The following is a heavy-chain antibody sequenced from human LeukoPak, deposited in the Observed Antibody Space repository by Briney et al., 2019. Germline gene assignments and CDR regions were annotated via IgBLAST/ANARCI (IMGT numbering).Heavy chain of an antibody. D-gene: IGHD2-21*01. J-gene: IGHJ3*02. CDR1: GYTLTELS. CDR2: FDPEDGET. V-gene: IGHV1-24*01. CDR3: ATDCGPRRCEAFDI. Sequence: ASVKVSCKVSGYTLTELSMHWVRQAPGKGLEWMGGFDPEDGETIYAQKFQGRVTMTEDTSTDTAYMELSSLRSEDTAVYYCATDCGPRRCEAFDIWGQGTMVAVSS.